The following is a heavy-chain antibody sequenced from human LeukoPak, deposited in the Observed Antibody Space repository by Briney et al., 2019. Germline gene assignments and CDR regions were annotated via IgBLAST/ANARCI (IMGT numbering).Heavy chain of an antibody. CDR1: GFTFSIYV. CDR3: AKGDSSSWAPDS. J-gene: IGHJ4*02. CDR2: ISQSGGST. V-gene: IGHV3-23*01. D-gene: IGHD6-13*01. Sequence: GGSLRLSCAASGFTFSIYVMTWVRQAPGKGLEWVSGISQSGGSTYYADSVRGRFTISRDNSKNTLYLQMNSLRAEDTAVYYCAKGDSSSWAPDSWGQGSLVTVSS.